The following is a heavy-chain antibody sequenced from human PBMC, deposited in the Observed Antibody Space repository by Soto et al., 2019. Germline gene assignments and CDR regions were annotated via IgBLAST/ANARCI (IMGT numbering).Heavy chain of an antibody. V-gene: IGHV1-69*02. D-gene: IGHD2-15*01. CDR1: GGTFSSYT. Sequence: ASVKVSCKASGGTFSSYTISWVRQAPGQGLEWMGRIIPILGIANYAQKFQGRVTITADKSTSTAYMELSSLRSEDTAVYYCARVRPLPLYDMDVWGQGTTVTGSS. CDR3: ARVRPLPLYDMDV. CDR2: IIPILGIA. J-gene: IGHJ6*02.